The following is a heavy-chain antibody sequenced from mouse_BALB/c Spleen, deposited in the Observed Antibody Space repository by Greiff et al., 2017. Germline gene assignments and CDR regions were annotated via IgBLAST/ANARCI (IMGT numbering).Heavy chain of an antibody. CDR2: ISSGSSTI. CDR3: ARWGGPAGRFYAMDY. V-gene: IGHV5-17*02. Sequence: EVQLVESGGGLVQPGGSRKLSCAASGFTFSSFGMHWVRQAPEKGLEWVAYISSGSSTIYYADTVKGRFTISRDNPKNTLFLQMTSLRSEDTAMYYCARWGGPAGRFYAMDYWGQGTSVTVSA. J-gene: IGHJ4*01. CDR1: GFTFSSFG.